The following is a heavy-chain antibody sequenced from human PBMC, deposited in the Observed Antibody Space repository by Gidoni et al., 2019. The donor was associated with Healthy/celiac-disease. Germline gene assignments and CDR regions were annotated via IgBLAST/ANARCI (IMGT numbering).Heavy chain of an antibody. D-gene: IGHD6-13*01. Sequence: QVQLQQWGAGLLKPSETLSLTCAVYGGSFSGYYWSWIRQPPGKGLEWIGEINHSGSTNYNPSLKSRVTISVDTSKNQFSLKLSSVTAADTAVYYCARAWKAAAGTWFDPWGQGTLVTVSS. CDR3: ARAWKAAAGTWFDP. V-gene: IGHV4-34*01. J-gene: IGHJ5*02. CDR1: GGSFSGYY. CDR2: INHSGST.